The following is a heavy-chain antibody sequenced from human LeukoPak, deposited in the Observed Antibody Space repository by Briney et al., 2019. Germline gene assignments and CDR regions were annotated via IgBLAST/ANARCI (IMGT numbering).Heavy chain of an antibody. Sequence: ASVKLSCKASGYTFTGYGISWVRQAPGQGLEWMGWISAYNSNTNYAQNRKGRVTMTRDTSTKTAYMELKSLRADDTAVYYCAKDPAPPTYYDILTGYWKYSSGWYYIDYWGQGTLVTVSS. V-gene: IGHV1-18*01. CDR2: ISAYNSNT. D-gene: IGHD3-9*01. J-gene: IGHJ4*02. CDR3: AKDPAPPTYYDILTGYWKYSSGWYYIDY. CDR1: GYTFTGYG.